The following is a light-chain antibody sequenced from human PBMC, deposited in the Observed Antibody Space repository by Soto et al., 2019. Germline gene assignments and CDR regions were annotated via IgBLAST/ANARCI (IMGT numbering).Light chain of an antibody. Sequence: EIVMTQYPATLSVSPGERATLSCRASQRVSSNLAWYQQKPGQAPRLLIYGASIRATGIPARFSGSGSGTEFTLTISSLQSEDFAVYYCQQYNYWPPLYTFGQGTKLEI. V-gene: IGKV3-15*01. CDR2: GAS. CDR3: QQYNYWPPLYT. J-gene: IGKJ2*01. CDR1: QRVSSN.